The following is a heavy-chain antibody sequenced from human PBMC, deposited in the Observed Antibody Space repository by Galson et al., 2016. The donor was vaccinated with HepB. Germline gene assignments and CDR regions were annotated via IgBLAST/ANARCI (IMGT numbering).Heavy chain of an antibody. CDR3: ARAVGAYYYYMDV. CDR1: GFTFTFFT. Sequence: SLRLSCAASGFTFTFFTMAWVRQAPGKGLEWISSINYNSEFIYYADSMKGRFSISRDNAKNSLYLQMNSLRAEDTAVYYCARAVGAYYYYMDVWGKGTTVTVSS. CDR2: INYNSEFI. D-gene: IGHD3-16*01. J-gene: IGHJ6*03. V-gene: IGHV3-21*01.